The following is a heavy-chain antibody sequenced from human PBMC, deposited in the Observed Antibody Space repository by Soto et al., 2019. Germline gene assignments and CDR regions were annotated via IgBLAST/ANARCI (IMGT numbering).Heavy chain of an antibody. CDR3: ARSGYSYGPNPLLY. CDR1: GGSISSGGYY. V-gene: IGHV4-31*03. J-gene: IGHJ4*02. Sequence: SDTLSLTCTVSGGSISSGGYYWSWIRHHPGKGLEWIGYIYYSGSTYYNPSLKSRVTISVDTSKNQFSLKLSSVTAADTAVYYCARSGYSYGPNPLLYWGQGTLVTVSS. D-gene: IGHD5-18*01. CDR2: IYYSGST.